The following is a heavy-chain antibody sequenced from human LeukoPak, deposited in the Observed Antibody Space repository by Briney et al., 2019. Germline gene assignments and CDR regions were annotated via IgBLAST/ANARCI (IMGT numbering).Heavy chain of an antibody. Sequence: PGGSLRLSCAASGFTVTSNYMSWVRQASGKGLEWVSIIYDDDQTHYADSVRGRFTISRDKSKNTLYFQMNSLRAEDTAVYYCAGHYSDFLTYFDFWGQGTLVTVSS. CDR2: IYDDDQT. CDR3: AGHYSDFLTYFDF. D-gene: IGHD4-11*01. CDR1: GFTVTSNY. J-gene: IGHJ4*02. V-gene: IGHV3-53*01.